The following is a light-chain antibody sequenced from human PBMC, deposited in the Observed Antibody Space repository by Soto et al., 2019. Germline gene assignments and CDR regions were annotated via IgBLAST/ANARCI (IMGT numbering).Light chain of an antibody. CDR2: AAS. CDR3: QQANNFPIT. CDR1: QGVSSW. Sequence: DIPLTQSPSSVSASVGDRVTITCRASQGVSSWLAWYQQRPGKAPKLLFSAASTLQGGVPSRFSGSGSGTDFTLTISSLQPEDFATYYCQQANNFPITFGQGTRLDIK. V-gene: IGKV1-12*01. J-gene: IGKJ5*01.